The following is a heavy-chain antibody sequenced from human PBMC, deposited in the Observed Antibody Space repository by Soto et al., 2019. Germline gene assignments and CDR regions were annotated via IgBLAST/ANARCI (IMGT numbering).Heavy chain of an antibody. CDR3: ARDADSGSYYNWFDP. V-gene: IGHV4-59*01. CDR1: GGSISGYF. Sequence: PSETLSLTCTVSGGSISGYFWSWIRQPPGKGLEWIGYIYYSGSTTYNPSLKSRVTISVDTSKKQFSLRLSSVTAADTAVYHCARDADSGSYYNWFDPWGQGTLVTVSS. CDR2: IYYSGST. D-gene: IGHD1-26*01. J-gene: IGHJ5*02.